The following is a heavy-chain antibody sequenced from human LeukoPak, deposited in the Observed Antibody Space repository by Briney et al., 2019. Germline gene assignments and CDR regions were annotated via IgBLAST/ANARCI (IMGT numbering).Heavy chain of an antibody. J-gene: IGHJ4*02. D-gene: IGHD1-1*01. Sequence: GGSLRLSCSASGFTFSAYAMYWVRQAPGKGLEYVSGISSNGGSSFYADSVKGRFTISRDNSKNTLYLQVSSLRAEDTAVYYCVKITSVTGGDCWGQGTRLTVSS. CDR1: GFTFSAYA. CDR2: ISSNGGSS. CDR3: VKITSVTGGDC. V-gene: IGHV3-64D*09.